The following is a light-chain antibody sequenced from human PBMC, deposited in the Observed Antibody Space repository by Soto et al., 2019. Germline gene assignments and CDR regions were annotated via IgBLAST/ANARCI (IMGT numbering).Light chain of an antibody. Sequence: IVLTQYQATLSLSPGERATLSCRSSQSVSSYLAWYQQKPGQAPRLLIYDASSRATGIPARFSGSGFGTDFTLTISSLESEDSAVYYCQQRSYWPPYTFGQGTKVDI. CDR1: QSVSSY. V-gene: IGKV3-11*01. J-gene: IGKJ2*01. CDR2: DAS. CDR3: QQRSYWPPYT.